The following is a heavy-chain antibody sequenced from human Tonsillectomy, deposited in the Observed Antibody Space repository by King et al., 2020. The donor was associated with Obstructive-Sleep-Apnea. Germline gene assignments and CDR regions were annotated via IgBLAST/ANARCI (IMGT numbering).Heavy chain of an antibody. CDR2: IKSKTDGGTI. CDR3: TTAPYYFDSLEFY. CDR1: GITFSNAW. Sequence: VQLVESGGGLVKPGGSLRLSCAASGITFSNAWMSWVRQAPGKRLEWVGRIKSKTDGGTIDYAAPVKGRFTISRDDSKNTLYLEMNSLTTEDPAVYFCTTAPYYFDSLEFYWGQGALVTVSS. J-gene: IGHJ4*02. D-gene: IGHD3-22*01. V-gene: IGHV3-15*01.